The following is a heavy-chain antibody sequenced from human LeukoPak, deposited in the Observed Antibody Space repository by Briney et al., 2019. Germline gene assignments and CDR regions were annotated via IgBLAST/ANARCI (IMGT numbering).Heavy chain of an antibody. J-gene: IGHJ4*02. V-gene: IGHV1-2*02. CDR1: GYTFTGYY. CDR2: INPSRGGT. D-gene: IGHD6-13*01. Sequence: ASVKVSCKASGYTFTGYYMNWVRRAPGQGLEWMGWINPSRGGTNSAQKFPGRVTMTRDTSISTAYMDLSSLRSDDTAVYYCARGGGRYSSSWEIDYWGQGTLVTVSS. CDR3: ARGGGRYSSSWEIDY.